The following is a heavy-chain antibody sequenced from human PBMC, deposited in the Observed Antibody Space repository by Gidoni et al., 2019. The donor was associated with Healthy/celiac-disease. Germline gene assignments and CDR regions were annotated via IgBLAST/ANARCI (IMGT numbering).Heavy chain of an antibody. Sequence: EVQLVEYGGGFVQPGGSLRLSCAASGFTFSSYWMHWVRQAPGKGLVCVSRINSDGSSTSYADSVKGRFTISRDNAKNTLYLQMNSLRAEDTAVYYCARAWGVGATVVGYWGQGTLVTVSS. CDR1: GFTFSSYW. V-gene: IGHV3-74*01. D-gene: IGHD1-26*01. CDR2: INSDGSST. J-gene: IGHJ4*02. CDR3: ARAWGVGATVVGY.